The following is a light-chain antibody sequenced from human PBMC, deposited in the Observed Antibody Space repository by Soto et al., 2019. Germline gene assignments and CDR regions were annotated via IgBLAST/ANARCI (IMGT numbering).Light chain of an antibody. V-gene: IGKV3-15*01. CDR1: QTVSSS. J-gene: IGKJ1*01. CDR3: QQYNKWPST. CDR2: RAS. Sequence: MTQSPATLSVSPGARATLYCRASQTVSSSLAWYQQKPGQAPRLLIFRASARATGVPARFSGSGSGTLFTLTISSLQSEDFGVYYCQQYNKWPSTVGQGTKVDIK.